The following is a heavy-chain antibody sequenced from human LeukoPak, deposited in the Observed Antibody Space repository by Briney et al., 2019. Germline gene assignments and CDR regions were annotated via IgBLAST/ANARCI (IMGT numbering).Heavy chain of an antibody. D-gene: IGHD2-2*02. V-gene: IGHV1-2*02. J-gene: IGHJ4*02. CDR2: IDPASGGT. Sequence: GASVKVSCKTSGYTFSAHYLHWVRQAPGQRPEWVGRIDPASGGTHYAQKFQGRVTVTRDTSTTTADMELSGLRSDDTAVYYCARVPGPYTTSRFDFWGQGTLVTVSS. CDR1: GYTFSAHY. CDR3: ARVPGPYTTSRFDF.